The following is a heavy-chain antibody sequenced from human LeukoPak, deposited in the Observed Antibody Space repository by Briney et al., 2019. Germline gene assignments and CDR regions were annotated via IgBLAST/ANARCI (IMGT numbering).Heavy chain of an antibody. V-gene: IGHV3-74*01. D-gene: IGHD6-6*01. J-gene: IGHJ4*02. CDR2: IDSDGSRT. Sequence: PGGSLRLSCSASGFTFSTYWMVWVRQAPGKGLLWVSHIDSDGSRTGYADPVKGRFTMSRDNAKNTLYLQMNSLRAEDTAVYFCARAAYCSSPDYWGQGTLVTVSS. CDR3: ARAAYCSSPDY. CDR1: GFTFSTYW.